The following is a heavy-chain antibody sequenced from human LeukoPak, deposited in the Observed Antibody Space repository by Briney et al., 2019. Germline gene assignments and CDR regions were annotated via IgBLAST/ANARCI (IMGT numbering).Heavy chain of an antibody. CDR1: GFTFRSYW. CDR3: ARGGGLDV. V-gene: IGHV3-7*03. D-gene: IGHD3-16*01. Sequence: GGSLRLSCVASGFTFRSYWMNWARQAPGKGLEWVASINHNGNVNYYVDSVKGRFTISRDNAKNSLYLQMSNLRAGDTAVYFCARGGGLDVWGQGATVTVSS. J-gene: IGHJ6*02. CDR2: INHNGNVN.